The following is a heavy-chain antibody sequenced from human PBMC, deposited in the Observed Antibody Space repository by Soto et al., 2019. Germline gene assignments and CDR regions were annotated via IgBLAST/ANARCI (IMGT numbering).Heavy chain of an antibody. Sequence: ETLSLTCAVYGGSFSGYYWSWIRQSPGKGLEWIGEVNPTGSTKYNPSLKSRVTISVDTSKNQFSLNLNSVTAADTALYYCARSREQWLVDAFDIWGQGTTVTVSS. CDR2: VNPTGST. J-gene: IGHJ3*02. CDR1: GGSFSGYY. D-gene: IGHD6-19*01. CDR3: ARSREQWLVDAFDI. V-gene: IGHV4-34*01.